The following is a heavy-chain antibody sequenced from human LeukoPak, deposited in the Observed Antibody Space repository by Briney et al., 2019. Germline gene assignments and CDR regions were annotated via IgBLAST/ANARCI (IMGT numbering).Heavy chain of an antibody. CDR1: GGSISSGDYY. CDR2: IYYSGST. Sequence: SETLSLTCTVSGGSISSGDYYWSWIRQPPGKGLEWIGYIYYSGSTYYNPSLKSRVTISVDTSKNQFSLKLSSVTAADTAVYYCARDASVSYWYFDLWGRGTLVTVSS. J-gene: IGHJ2*01. CDR3: ARDASVSYWYFDL. V-gene: IGHV4-30-4*08.